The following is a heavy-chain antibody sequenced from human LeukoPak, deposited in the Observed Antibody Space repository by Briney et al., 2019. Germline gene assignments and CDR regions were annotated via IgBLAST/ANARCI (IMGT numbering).Heavy chain of an antibody. CDR1: GFTFSSYA. J-gene: IGHJ4*02. V-gene: IGHV3-23*01. CDR3: AKGLLDYVWGSRPDY. CDR2: ISGSGGST. D-gene: IGHD3-16*01. Sequence: PGGSPRLSCAASGFTFSSYAMSWVRQAPGKGLEWVSAISGSGGSTYYADSVKGRFTISRDNSKNTLYLQMNSLRAEDTAVYYCAKGLLDYVWGSRPDYWGQGTLVTVSS.